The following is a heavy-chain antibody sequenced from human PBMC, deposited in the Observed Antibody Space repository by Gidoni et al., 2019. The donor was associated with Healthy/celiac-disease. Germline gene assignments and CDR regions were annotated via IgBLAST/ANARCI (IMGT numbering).Heavy chain of an antibody. J-gene: IGHJ5*02. D-gene: IGHD4-17*01. CDR1: GYSFTSYW. V-gene: IGHV5-51*01. Sequence: EVQLVQSGAEVKKPGESLKISCKGSGYSFTSYWIGWVRQMPGKGLEWMGIIYPGDSDTRDSPSFQGQVTISADKSISTAYRQWSSLKASDTAMYYCARRWDYGDSAANNWFDPWGQGTLVTVSS. CDR2: IYPGDSDT. CDR3: ARRWDYGDSAANNWFDP.